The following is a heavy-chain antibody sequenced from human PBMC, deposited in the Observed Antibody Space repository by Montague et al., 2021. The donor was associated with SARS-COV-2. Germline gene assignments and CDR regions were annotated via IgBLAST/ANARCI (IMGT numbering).Heavy chain of an antibody. J-gene: IGHJ4*02. CDR1: GFTFSTYW. V-gene: IGHV3-7*01. D-gene: IGHD6-13*01. Sequence: SLRLSCAASGFTFSTYWMTWVRQAPGKGLEWVANIKQDGSAQYYVDSVRGRFTVSRGNAKKSLFLQMNSLRAEDTAVYFCARDPVEQQQLVHSLDYWGQGTLVIVSS. CDR2: IKQDGSAQ. CDR3: ARDPVEQQQLVHSLDY.